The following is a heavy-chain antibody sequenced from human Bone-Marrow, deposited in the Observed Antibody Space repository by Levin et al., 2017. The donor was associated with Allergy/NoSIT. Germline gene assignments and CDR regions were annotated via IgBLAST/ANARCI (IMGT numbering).Heavy chain of an antibody. J-gene: IGHJ1*01. V-gene: IGHV1-69*08. D-gene: IGHD5-18*01. Sequence: SVKVSCKASGGTFSDYTISWARQAPGQGLEWMGRIIPILETTNYAQRFQGRVTITADKSTSTAYLELSSLRSDDTAVYYCARSREGGYSYGYYFLHWGQGTRVTVSS. CDR2: IIPILETT. CDR1: GGTFSDYT. CDR3: ARSREGGYSYGYYFLH.